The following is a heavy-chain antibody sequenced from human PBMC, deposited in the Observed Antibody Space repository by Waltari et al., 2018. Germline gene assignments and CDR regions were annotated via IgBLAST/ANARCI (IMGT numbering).Heavy chain of an antibody. J-gene: IGHJ5*02. CDR3: ARVPSSRLPLRNWFDP. CDR2: MNPNSGNT. CDR1: GYTFTSYA. D-gene: IGHD5-18*01. Sequence: QVQLVQSGAEVKKPGASVKVSCKASGYTFTSYAINWVPPATGQGLEWMGWMNPNSGNTGYAQKFQGRVTITRNTSISTAYMELSSLRSEDTAVYYCARVPSSRLPLRNWFDPWGQGTLVTVSS. V-gene: IGHV1-8*03.